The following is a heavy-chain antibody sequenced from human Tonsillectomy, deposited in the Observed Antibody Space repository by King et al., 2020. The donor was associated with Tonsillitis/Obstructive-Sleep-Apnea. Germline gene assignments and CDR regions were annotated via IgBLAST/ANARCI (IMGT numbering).Heavy chain of an antibody. Sequence: VQLVESGGGLVQPGGSLRLSCAASKFTFNNYAMNWVRQAPGKGLEWVSTISGSGGSTYYADSVKGRFTISRDNSKNTLYLQMNSLRAEDTAVYYCATTNAITIFGVDIMPWGQGTLVTVSS. D-gene: IGHD3-3*01. V-gene: IGHV3-23*04. CDR2: ISGSGGST. CDR3: ATTNAITIFGVDIMP. CDR1: KFTFNNYA. J-gene: IGHJ5*02.